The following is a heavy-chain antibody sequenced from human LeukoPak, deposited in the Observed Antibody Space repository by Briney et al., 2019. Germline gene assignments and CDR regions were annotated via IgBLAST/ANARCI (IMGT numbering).Heavy chain of an antibody. CDR1: GGTFSSYA. J-gene: IGHJ4*02. V-gene: IGHV1-69*06. CDR3: SSNGPPVWEYYFDY. CDR2: IIPIFGTA. Sequence: ASVKVSCKASGGTFSSYAINWVRQAPGQGLEWMGGIIPIFGTANYAQKFQGRVTITADKSTSTAYMELSSLRSEDTAVYYCSSNGPPVWEYYFDYWGQGTLVTVSS. D-gene: IGHD3-16*01.